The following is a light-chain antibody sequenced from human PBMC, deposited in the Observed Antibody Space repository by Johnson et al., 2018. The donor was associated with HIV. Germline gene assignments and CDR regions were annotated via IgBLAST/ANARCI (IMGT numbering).Light chain of an antibody. CDR3: GTWDSSRSGV. J-gene: IGLJ1*01. V-gene: IGLV1-51*02. Sequence: QSVLTQPPSVSAAPGQKVTISCSGSSSNIGNNYVSWYQQLPGTAPKLLIYENNKRPSGIPDRFYGSKSGTSATLGITGLQTGDEADYYCGTWDSSRSGVFGTGTKVTVL. CDR1: SSNIGNNY. CDR2: ENN.